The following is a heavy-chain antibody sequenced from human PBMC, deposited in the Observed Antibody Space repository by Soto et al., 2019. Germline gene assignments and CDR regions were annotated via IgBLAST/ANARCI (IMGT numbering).Heavy chain of an antibody. D-gene: IGHD2-15*01. CDR1: GFTFSSYW. Sequence: GGSLRLSCATSGFTFSSYWMTWVRRAPGRGLEWVANIKQDGSEEYYVDSVKGRFTISRDNAKNSLYLQMNSLRAEDTAVYYCARSGNSRNGGCDHWGQGTLGTVSA. CDR3: ARSGNSRNGGCDH. V-gene: IGHV3-7*01. J-gene: IGHJ5*02. CDR2: IKQDGSEE.